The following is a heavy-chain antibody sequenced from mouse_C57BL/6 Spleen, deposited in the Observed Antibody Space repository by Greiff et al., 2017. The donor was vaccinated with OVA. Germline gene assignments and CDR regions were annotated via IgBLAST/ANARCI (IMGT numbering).Heavy chain of an antibody. J-gene: IGHJ1*03. V-gene: IGHV1-55*01. CDR3: ARWGTDWYFDV. D-gene: IGHD2-14*01. Sequence: QVQLQQPGAELVKPGASVKMSCKASGYTFTSYWITWVKQRPGQGLEWLGDIFPGSGSTNYNEKFKSKATLTVDTSSRTAYMQLSSLTSEDSAVEYCARWGTDWYFDVWGTGTTVTVSS. CDR2: IFPGSGST. CDR1: GYTFTSYW.